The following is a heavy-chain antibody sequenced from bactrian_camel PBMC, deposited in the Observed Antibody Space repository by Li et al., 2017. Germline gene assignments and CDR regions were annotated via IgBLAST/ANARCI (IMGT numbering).Heavy chain of an antibody. Sequence: QVQLVESGGGSVQAGGSLRLSCAASGHTDSSWCLAWFRQAPGKERVGVASINFGAGTTNYADSVKGRFTIHQETAQSTVYLQMNNLKPEDTAMYYCAATDTSYSDWRCGFVSSGYPYWGQGTQVTVTS. CDR2: INFGAGTT. J-gene: IGHJ4*01. D-gene: IGHD1*01. CDR1: GHTDSSWC. V-gene: IGHV3-3*01. CDR3: AATDTSYSDWRCGFVSSGYPY.